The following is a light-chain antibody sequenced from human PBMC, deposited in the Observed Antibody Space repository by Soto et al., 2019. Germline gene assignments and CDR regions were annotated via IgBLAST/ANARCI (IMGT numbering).Light chain of an antibody. J-gene: IGKJ4*01. Sequence: DIQMAPSPSSVSASVGDSVTITCRASQGISSYLAWYQQKPGKAPKLLIYSASSLLSGVPSRFSSSGSGTDFTLTISSLQPEHFATYYCQQTQTFPLTFGGGTKVEVK. CDR3: QQTQTFPLT. V-gene: IGKV1-12*01. CDR1: QGISSY. CDR2: SAS.